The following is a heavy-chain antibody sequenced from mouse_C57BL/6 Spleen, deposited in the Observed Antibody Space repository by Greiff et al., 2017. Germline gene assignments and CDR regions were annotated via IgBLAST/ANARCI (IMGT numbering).Heavy chain of an antibody. CDR1: GFSLTSYG. CDR3: AKNYYYGNQRPGIYYAMDY. Sequence: QVQLKQSGPGLVQPSQSLSITCTVSGFSLTSYGVHWVRQPPGKGLEWLGVIWSGGSTDYNAAFISRLSISKDNSKSQVFFKMNSLQADDTAIYYCAKNYYYGNQRPGIYYAMDYWGQGTSVTVSS. J-gene: IGHJ4*01. V-gene: IGHV2-4*01. D-gene: IGHD2-1*01. CDR2: IWSGGST.